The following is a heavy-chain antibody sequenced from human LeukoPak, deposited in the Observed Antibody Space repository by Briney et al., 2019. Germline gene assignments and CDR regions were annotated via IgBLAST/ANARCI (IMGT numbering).Heavy chain of an antibody. D-gene: IGHD6-13*01. J-gene: IGHJ4*02. CDR1: GYTFTSYY. V-gene: IGHV1-46*01. CDR2: INPSGGST. Sequence: PGASVKVSCKASGYTFTSYYMRWVRQAPGQGLEWMGIINPSGGSTSYAQKFQGRVTMTRDTSTSTVYMELSSLRSEDTAVYYCAREPQGQQLDYWGQGTLVTVSS. CDR3: AREPQGQQLDY.